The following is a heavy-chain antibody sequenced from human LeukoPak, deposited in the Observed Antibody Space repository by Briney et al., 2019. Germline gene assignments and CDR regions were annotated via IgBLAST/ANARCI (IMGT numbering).Heavy chain of an antibody. CDR3: ARRAGAYSHPYDY. D-gene: IGHD4/OR15-4a*01. CDR1: GFTFSSYE. V-gene: IGHV3-53*01. CDR2: IYSGGST. Sequence: PGGSLRLSCAASGFTFSSYEMNWVRQAPGKGLEWVSVIYSGGSTYYADSVKGRFTISRDNSKNTLYLQMNSLRAEDTAVYYCARRAGAYSHPYDYWGQGTLVTVSS. J-gene: IGHJ4*02.